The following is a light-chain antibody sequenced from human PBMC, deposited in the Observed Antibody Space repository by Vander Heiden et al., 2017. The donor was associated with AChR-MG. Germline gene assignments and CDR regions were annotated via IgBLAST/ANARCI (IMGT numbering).Light chain of an antibody. V-gene: IGLV2-14*01. CDR3: SSYTSSSTLGGV. CDR2: DVS. J-gene: IGLJ1*01. CDR1: SSDVGAYNY. Sequence: QSALTQPASVSGSPGQSITISCTGTSSDVGAYNYVSWYHRPPGKAPKLMIYDVSNRPSGVSNRFSGSKSGNTASLTISGLQAEDEADYYCSSYTSSSTLGGVFGTGTKVTVL.